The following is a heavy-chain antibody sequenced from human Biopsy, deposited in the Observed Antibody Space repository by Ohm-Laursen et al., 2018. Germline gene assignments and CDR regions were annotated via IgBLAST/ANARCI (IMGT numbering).Heavy chain of an antibody. Sequence: SETLSLTCTVSGDSINNYYWSWIRQPAGKGLEWIGRIYTSGSPNYNLSLESRVTMSADTSKNQFSLILSSMTAADTAVYYCAREPRIAAVAYFDPWGQGTLVTVSS. CDR1: GDSINNYY. D-gene: IGHD6-13*01. V-gene: IGHV4-4*07. J-gene: IGHJ5*02. CDR3: AREPRIAAVAYFDP. CDR2: IYTSGSP.